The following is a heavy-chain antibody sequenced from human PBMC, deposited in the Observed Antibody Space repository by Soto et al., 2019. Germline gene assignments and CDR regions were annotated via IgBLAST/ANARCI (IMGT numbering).Heavy chain of an antibody. CDR1: GGSISSCDYY. CDR2: IYYSGST. D-gene: IGHD3-10*01. J-gene: IGHJ4*02. V-gene: IGHV4-30-4*01. CDR3: ARAKVVRGVADY. Sequence: TSETLSLTCTVSGGSISSCDYYWSWIRQPPGKGLEWIGYIYYSGSTYYNPSLKSRVTISVDTSKNQFSLKLSSVTAADTAVYYCARAKVVRGVADYWGQGTLVSVSS.